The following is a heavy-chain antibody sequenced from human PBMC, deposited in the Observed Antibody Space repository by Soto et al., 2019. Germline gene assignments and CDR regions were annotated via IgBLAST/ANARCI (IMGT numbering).Heavy chain of an antibody. D-gene: IGHD6-6*01. J-gene: IGHJ4*02. V-gene: IGHV3-33*01. CDR1: GFPFSSYG. CDR3: ARDFDGGIRSRSSSSRHFDY. Sequence: PGGSLRLSCAASGFPFSSYGMHWVRQAPGKGLDWVGVIWYDGSNKDYAESVKGRFTISRDNAKNSLYLQMNSLRAEDTAVYYCARDFDGGIRSRSSSSRHFDYWGQGTLVTVSS. CDR2: IWYDGSNK.